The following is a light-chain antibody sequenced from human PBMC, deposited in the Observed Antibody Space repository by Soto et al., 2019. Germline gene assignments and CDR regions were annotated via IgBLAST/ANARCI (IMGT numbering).Light chain of an antibody. CDR2: STN. Sequence: QAVVTQEPSFSVSPGGTVTLTCGLSSGSVSTSYYPSWYQQTPGQAPRTLIYSTNTRSSGVPDRFSGSILGNKAALTITGAQADDESDHYCVLYMGSGIWVFGGGTQLTVL. CDR3: VLYMGSGIWV. J-gene: IGLJ3*02. CDR1: SGSVSTSYY. V-gene: IGLV8-61*01.